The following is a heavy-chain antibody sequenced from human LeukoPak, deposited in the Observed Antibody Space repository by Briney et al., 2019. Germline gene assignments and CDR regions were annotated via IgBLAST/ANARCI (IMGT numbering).Heavy chain of an antibody. J-gene: IGHJ4*02. D-gene: IGHD5-18*01. V-gene: IGHV3-23*01. CDR3: ANDLGWIQLNLG. CDR2: ISGSGHST. Sequence: PGGSLRLSCAASGFTFNSYAMNWVRQAPGRGLEWVSAISGSGHSTYYADSVKGRFTISRDNSKNTVWLQMNSLRAEDTAIYYCANDLGWIQLNLGRGQGTLVTVSS. CDR1: GFTFNSYA.